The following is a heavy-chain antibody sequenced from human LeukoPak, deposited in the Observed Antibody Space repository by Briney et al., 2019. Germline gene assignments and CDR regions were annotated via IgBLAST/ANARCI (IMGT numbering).Heavy chain of an antibody. CDR1: GFAFSSYG. CDR3: AKDTVTVMFVPGAFDI. V-gene: IGHV3-30*02. J-gene: IGHJ3*02. CDR2: IRYDANDK. D-gene: IGHD5-18*01. Sequence: PGGSLRLSYAASGFAFSSYGMHWVRQTPGKGLEWVAFIRYDANDKSYADSVKGRFTISRDNSKSTLYLQMSSLRVEDTAVYYCAKDTVTVMFVPGAFDIWDQGTMVTVSS.